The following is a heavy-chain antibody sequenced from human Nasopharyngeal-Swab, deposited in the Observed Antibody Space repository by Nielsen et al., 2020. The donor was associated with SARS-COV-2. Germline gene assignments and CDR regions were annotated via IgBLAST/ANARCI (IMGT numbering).Heavy chain of an antibody. D-gene: IGHD2-2*01. CDR1: GYTFTSYA. CDR3: ARPLVPAALHYYYYGMDV. Sequence: ASVKVSCKASGYTFTSYAMNWVRQAPGQRLEWMGWINAGNGNTKYSQKFQGRVTITRDTSASTAYMELSSLRSEDTAVYYCARPLVPAALHYYYYGMDVWGQGTTVTVSS. CDR2: INAGNGNT. J-gene: IGHJ6*02. V-gene: IGHV1-3*01.